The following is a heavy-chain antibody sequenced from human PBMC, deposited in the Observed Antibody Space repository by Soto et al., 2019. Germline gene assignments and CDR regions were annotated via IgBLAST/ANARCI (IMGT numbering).Heavy chain of an antibody. V-gene: IGHV3-23*01. CDR1: GFTFSSYA. J-gene: IGHJ4*02. D-gene: IGHD5-18*01. CDR2: ISGSGGST. CDR3: ATVGGYTAMAPRHFDY. Sequence: GGSLRLSCAASGFTFSSYAMSWVRQAPGKGLEWVSAISGSGGSTYYADSVKGRFTISRDNSKNTLYLQMNSLRAEDTAVYYCATVGGYTAMAPRHFDYWGQGTLVTVSS.